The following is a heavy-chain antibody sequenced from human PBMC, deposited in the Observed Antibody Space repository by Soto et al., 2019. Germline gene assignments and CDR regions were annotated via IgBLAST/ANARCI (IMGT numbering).Heavy chain of an antibody. Sequence: PSETLSLTCTVSGGSSSSGDYSWSWIRQPPGKGLEWIGYMYGAWLTYYNPSLKSRVTISVDKYKNQFSLNMSSVNAADTALYYFARAPAGSPPRWGFWGQGPTVTVSS. CDR2: MYGAWLT. D-gene: IGHD3-16*01. CDR1: GGSSSSGDYS. J-gene: IGHJ6*02. V-gene: IGHV4-30-2*01. CDR3: ARAPAGSPPRWGF.